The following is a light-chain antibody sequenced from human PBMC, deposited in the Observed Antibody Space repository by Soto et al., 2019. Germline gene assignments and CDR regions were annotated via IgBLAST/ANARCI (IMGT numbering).Light chain of an antibody. CDR1: SSNIGSNT. V-gene: IGLV1-44*01. CDR3: QSYDSSLSGSV. CDR2: TAG. Sequence: QSVLTQPLSASASPGQRVTISCSGGSSNIGSNTVAWYQHLPGTAPPRLIFTAGQRPSGVPGRFSGSKSGTSASLAISGLQAEDEADYYCQSYDSSLSGSVFGGGTKLTVL. J-gene: IGLJ2*01.